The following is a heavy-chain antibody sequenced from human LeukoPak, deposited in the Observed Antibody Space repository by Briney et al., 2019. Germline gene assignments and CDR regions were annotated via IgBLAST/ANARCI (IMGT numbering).Heavy chain of an antibody. CDR3: RAGVDFPRILFLAGPPPDY. CDR1: GFTFGDYA. J-gene: IGHJ4*02. Sequence: PGGSLRLSCTASGFTFGDYAMSWVRQAPGKGLEWVGFIRSKAYGGTTEYAASVKGRFTISRDDSKSIAYLQMNSLKTEDTAVYYCRAGVDFPRILFLAGPPPDYWGQGTLVTVSS. D-gene: IGHD3-3*01. V-gene: IGHV3-49*04. CDR2: IRSKAYGGTT.